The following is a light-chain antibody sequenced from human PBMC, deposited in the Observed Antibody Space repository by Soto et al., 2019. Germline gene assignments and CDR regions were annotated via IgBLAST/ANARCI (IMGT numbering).Light chain of an antibody. V-gene: IGKV1-6*01. Sequence: ATQMTQSPSSLSASVGDRVTISCRASQGISNYLAWYQQRPGKAPKLLIFGATTLQSGVPSRFSASGSGPDFTLTISSLQPEDFATYYCQQYKTYRTFGQGTKV. CDR2: GAT. CDR1: QGISNY. CDR3: QQYKTYRT. J-gene: IGKJ1*01.